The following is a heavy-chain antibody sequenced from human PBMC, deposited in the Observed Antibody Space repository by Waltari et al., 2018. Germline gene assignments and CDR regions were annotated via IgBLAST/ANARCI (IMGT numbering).Heavy chain of an antibody. J-gene: IGHJ3*02. V-gene: IGHV1-69*01. CDR1: GGTFSSYA. Sequence: QVQLVQSGAEVKKPGSSVKVSCKASGGTFSSYAISWVRQAPGQGLEWMGGVIPIFGTANYAQKCQGRVTITADESTSTAYMELSSLRSEDTAVYYCARELADRRGNAFDIWGQGTMVTVSS. CDR2: VIPIFGTA. CDR3: ARELADRRGNAFDI.